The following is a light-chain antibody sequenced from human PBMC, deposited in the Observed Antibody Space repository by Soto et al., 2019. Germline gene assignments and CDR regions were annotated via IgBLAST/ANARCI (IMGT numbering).Light chain of an antibody. CDR2: GAS. CDR3: QQYETFSGT. J-gene: IGKJ1*01. CDR1: QSFSSN. V-gene: IGKV3-15*01. Sequence: EKVMTQSPATLSVSPGERATLSCRASQSFSSNLAWYQQKPGQAPRLLIYGASTRATGVPARFSGSGSGTEFTLTISSLQPDDFATYYCQQYETFSGTFGPGTKVDIK.